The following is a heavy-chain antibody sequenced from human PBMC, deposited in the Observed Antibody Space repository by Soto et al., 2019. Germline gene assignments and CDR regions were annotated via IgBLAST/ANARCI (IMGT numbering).Heavy chain of an antibody. Sequence: SETLSLTCAVYGGSFSGYYWSWIRQPPGKGLEWIGEINNSGSTNYNPSLKSRVTISVDTSKNQFSLKLSSVTAADTALYYGAGPRGYCSGGSCYNWFDPWGQGTLVTVS. J-gene: IGHJ5*02. CDR1: GGSFSGYY. D-gene: IGHD2-15*01. V-gene: IGHV4-34*01. CDR3: AGPRGYCSGGSCYNWFDP. CDR2: INNSGST.